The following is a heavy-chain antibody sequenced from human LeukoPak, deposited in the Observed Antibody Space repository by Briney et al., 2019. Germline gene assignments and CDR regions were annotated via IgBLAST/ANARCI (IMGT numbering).Heavy chain of an antibody. Sequence: PGGSLRLSCAASGFTFRNYVMSWVRQTPGKRLEWVSAITGDGGGTNHADSVKGRFTISRDNSKNTLYLQMDSLRAEDTAVYYCAKVPSSSWYKGIDYWGQGALVTVSS. V-gene: IGHV3-23*01. D-gene: IGHD6-13*01. CDR2: ITGDGGGT. CDR3: AKVPSSSWYKGIDY. CDR1: GFTFRNYV. J-gene: IGHJ4*02.